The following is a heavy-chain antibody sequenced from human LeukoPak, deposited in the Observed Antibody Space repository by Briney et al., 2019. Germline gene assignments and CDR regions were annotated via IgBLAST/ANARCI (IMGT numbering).Heavy chain of an antibody. J-gene: IGHJ4*02. D-gene: IGHD3-10*01. CDR1: GFTFSDYY. CDR3: ARDKLAYYYGSGSHDFDY. Sequence: PGGSLRLSCAASGFTFSDYYMSWIRQAPGKGLEWVSYISSSGSTTYYADSVKGRFTISRDNAKNSLYLQMNSLRAEDTAVYYCARDKLAYYYGSGSHDFDYWGQGTLVTVSS. V-gene: IGHV3-11*01. CDR2: ISSSGSTT.